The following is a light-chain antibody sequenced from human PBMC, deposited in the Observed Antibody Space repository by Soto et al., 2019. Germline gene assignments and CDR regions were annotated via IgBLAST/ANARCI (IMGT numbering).Light chain of an antibody. J-gene: IGKJ1*01. CDR1: QNIDGY. V-gene: IGKV1-39*01. Sequence: DIQMTQSPSSLSASLGDSVIITCRASQNIDGYLNWYQQKPGKAPKLLIYAASSLQSGVPSRFSGSGSETDFTLTISSLQPEDFATYSCQQSYSTTWTFGQGTKVDIK. CDR2: AAS. CDR3: QQSYSTTWT.